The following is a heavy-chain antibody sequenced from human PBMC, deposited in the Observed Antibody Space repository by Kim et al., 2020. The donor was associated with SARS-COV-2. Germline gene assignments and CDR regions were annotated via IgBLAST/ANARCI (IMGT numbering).Heavy chain of an antibody. Sequence: GESLKISCKGSGYSFTSYWISWVRQMPGKGLEWMGRIDPSDSYTNYSPSFQGHVTISADKSISTAYLQWSSLKASDTAMYYCARQKRRAMARGRWFDPWGQGTLVTVSS. CDR2: IDPSDSYT. CDR1: GYSFTSYW. D-gene: IGHD3-10*01. J-gene: IGHJ5*02. V-gene: IGHV5-10-1*01. CDR3: ARQKRRAMARGRWFDP.